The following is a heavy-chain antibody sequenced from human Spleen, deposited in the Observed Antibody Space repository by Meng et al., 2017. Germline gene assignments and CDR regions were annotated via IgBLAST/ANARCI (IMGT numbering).Heavy chain of an antibody. Sequence: GESLKISCAASGFTFSSYEMTWVRQAPGKGLEWVSYISSSGSTIYYADSLKGRFTISRDNAKNSLYLQMNSLRAKDTAVYYCARDRSVLRYFDWLPQTDAFDIWGQGTMVTVSS. CDR3: ARDRSVLRYFDWLPQTDAFDI. J-gene: IGHJ3*02. CDR1: GFTFSSYE. CDR2: ISSSGSTI. V-gene: IGHV3-48*03. D-gene: IGHD3-9*01.